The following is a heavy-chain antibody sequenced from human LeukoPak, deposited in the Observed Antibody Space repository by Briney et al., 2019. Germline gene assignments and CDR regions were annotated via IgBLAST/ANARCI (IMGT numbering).Heavy chain of an antibody. D-gene: IGHD3-10*01. CDR3: ARAVRDRGVILPWFDP. Sequence: SETLSLTCTVSGGSISSSYWSWIRQPPGKGLEWIGYIYYSGSTNYNPSLKSRVTISVDTSKNQFSLKLSSVIAADTAVYYCARAVRDRGVILPWFDPWGQETLVTVSS. CDR1: GGSISSSY. CDR2: IYYSGST. V-gene: IGHV4-59*01. J-gene: IGHJ5*02.